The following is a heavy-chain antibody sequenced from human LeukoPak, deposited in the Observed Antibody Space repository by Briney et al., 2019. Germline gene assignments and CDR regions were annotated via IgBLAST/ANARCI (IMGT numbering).Heavy chain of an antibody. D-gene: IGHD3-22*01. CDR2: INPSGGST. Sequence: ASVKVSCKASGYTFTSYYMHWVRQAPGQGLEWMGIINPSGGSTSYAQKFQGRVTMTRDTSTSTVYMELSSLRSEDTAVYYCARDLPYYDRSGSLDYWGQGTLVTVSS. CDR3: ARDLPYYDRSGSLDY. V-gene: IGHV1-46*01. CDR1: GYTFTSYY. J-gene: IGHJ4*02.